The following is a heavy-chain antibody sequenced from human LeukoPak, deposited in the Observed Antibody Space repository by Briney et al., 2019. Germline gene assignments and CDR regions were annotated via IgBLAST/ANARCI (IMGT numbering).Heavy chain of an antibody. CDR3: ARDLDSSGWYRDY. D-gene: IGHD6-19*01. Sequence: GSLRLSCAASGFTVSSNYMSWVRQAPGKGLEWVSVIYSGGSTFYADSVKGRFTISRDNSKNTLYLQMNSLRAEDTAVYYCARDLDSSGWYRDYWGQGTLVTVSS. CDR2: IYSGGST. J-gene: IGHJ4*02. CDR1: GFTVSSNY. V-gene: IGHV3-66*01.